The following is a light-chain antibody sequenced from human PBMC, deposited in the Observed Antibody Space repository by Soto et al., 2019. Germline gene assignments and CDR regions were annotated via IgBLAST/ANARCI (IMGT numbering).Light chain of an antibody. Sequence: VMTQSPATLSVSPGETVTLSCRASQSVTTNLAWYQQKPGQAPRVLLYDVSRRATGVPARFSGSGTGTEFTLTISSLQSVDLAVYYCQKYKDWPYTFGQGTKLEIK. V-gene: IGKV3-15*01. CDR1: QSVTTN. J-gene: IGKJ2*01. CDR3: QKYKDWPYT. CDR2: DVS.